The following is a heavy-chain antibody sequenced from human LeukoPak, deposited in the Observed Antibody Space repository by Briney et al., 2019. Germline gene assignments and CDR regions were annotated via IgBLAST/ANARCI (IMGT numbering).Heavy chain of an antibody. J-gene: IGHJ6*02. Sequence: GGSLRLSCAASGFTFISYAMSRVRQAPGKGLEWVSAISGSGGSTYYADSVKGRFTISRDNSKNTLYLQMNSLRAEDTAVYYCARCGYGNDGGSYYGMDVWGQGTTVTVSS. CDR2: ISGSGGST. CDR3: ARCGYGNDGGSYYGMDV. CDR1: GFTFISYA. V-gene: IGHV3-23*01. D-gene: IGHD5-12*01.